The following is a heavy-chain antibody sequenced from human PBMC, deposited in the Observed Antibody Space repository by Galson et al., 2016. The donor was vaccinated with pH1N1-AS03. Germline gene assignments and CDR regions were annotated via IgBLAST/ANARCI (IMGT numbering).Heavy chain of an antibody. Sequence: SVKVSCKAAGGTFGNFVFTWVRQAPGQGLEWIGGIIPFFGSANYTQKLQDRVEITVDKSTRTVDMELRRLRYEDTAVYYCARGKWFGELAYYYYSGMDVWGQGTTVTVSS. J-gene: IGHJ6*02. D-gene: IGHD3-10*01. CDR1: GGTFGNFV. CDR2: IIPFFGSA. CDR3: ARGKWFGELAYYYYSGMDV. V-gene: IGHV1-69*06.